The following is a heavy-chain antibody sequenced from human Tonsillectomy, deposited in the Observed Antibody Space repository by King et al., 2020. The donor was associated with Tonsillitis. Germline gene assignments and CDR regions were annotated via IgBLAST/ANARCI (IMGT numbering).Heavy chain of an antibody. D-gene: IGHD3-16*02. V-gene: IGHV3-23*04. CDR3: AKDQFVSGHYHHHVS. CDR2: ISTNGAGT. Sequence: VQLVESGGGLVQPGGSLILSCAASGFTFSSCNMTWVRQAPGKGLEWVSTISTNGAGTYYTDSVKGRFTISRDNSKNTVFLQMNSLRDEDTALYYCAKDQFVSGHYHHHVSWGQGNLVTVSS. J-gene: IGHJ5*02. CDR1: GFTFSSCN.